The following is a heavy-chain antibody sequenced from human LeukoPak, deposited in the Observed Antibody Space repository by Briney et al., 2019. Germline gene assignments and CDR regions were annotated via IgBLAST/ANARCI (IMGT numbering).Heavy chain of an antibody. CDR3: ARGTGYSSSWYLRRGFYYYYMDV. D-gene: IGHD6-13*01. CDR2: MNPNSGNT. V-gene: IGHV1-8*03. Sequence: ASVKVSCKASGYTFTSYDINWVRQATGQRLEWMGWMNPNSGNTGYAQKFQGRVTITRNTSISTAYMELSSLRSEDTAVYYCARGTGYSSSWYLRRGFYYYYMDVWGKGTTVTVSS. CDR1: GYTFTSYD. J-gene: IGHJ6*03.